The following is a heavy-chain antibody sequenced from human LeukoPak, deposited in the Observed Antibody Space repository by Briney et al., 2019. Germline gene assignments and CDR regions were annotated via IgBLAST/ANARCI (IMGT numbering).Heavy chain of an antibody. CDR3: ARLTTNDWYFDL. CDR1: GGSISSYY. D-gene: IGHD2/OR15-2a*01. J-gene: IGHJ2*01. V-gene: IGHV4-4*07. Sequence: SETLSLTCTVSGGSISSYYWSWIRQPAGKGLEGIGRIYTSGSTNYNPSLKSRVTMSVDTSKNQFSLKLSSVTAADTAVYYCARLTTNDWYFDLWRRGTLVTVSS. CDR2: IYTSGST.